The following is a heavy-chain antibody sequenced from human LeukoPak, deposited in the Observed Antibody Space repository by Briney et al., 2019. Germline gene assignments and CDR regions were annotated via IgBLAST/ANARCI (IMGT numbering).Heavy chain of an antibody. CDR3: AKVRLRYFDWFQATYFDY. CDR2: ISWNSGSI. J-gene: IGHJ4*02. Sequence: GRSLRLSCAASGFTFDDYAMHWVRQAPGKGLEWVSGISWNSGSIGYADSVKGRFTISRDNAKNSLYLRMNSLRAEDTALYYCAKVRLRYFDWFQATYFDYWGQGTLVTVSS. D-gene: IGHD3-9*01. V-gene: IGHV3-9*01. CDR1: GFTFDDYA.